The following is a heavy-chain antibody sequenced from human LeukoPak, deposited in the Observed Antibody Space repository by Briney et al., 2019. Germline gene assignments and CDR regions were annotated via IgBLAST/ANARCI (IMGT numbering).Heavy chain of an antibody. CDR2: IIPIFGTA. Sequence: SVKVSCKASGGTFSSYAISWVRQAPGQGLEWMGGIIPIFGTANYAQKFQGRVTITADKSTSTAYMELSSLRSEDTAVYYCVRHEGTELGYCSSTSCLTKYYYYYMDVWGKGTTVTVSS. J-gene: IGHJ6*03. D-gene: IGHD2-2*01. V-gene: IGHV1-69*06. CDR1: GGTFSSYA. CDR3: VRHEGTELGYCSSTSCLTKYYYYYMDV.